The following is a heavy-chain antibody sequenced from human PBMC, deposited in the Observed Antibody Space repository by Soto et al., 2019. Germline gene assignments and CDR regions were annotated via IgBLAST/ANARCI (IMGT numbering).Heavy chain of an antibody. D-gene: IGHD2-15*01. J-gene: IGHJ3*02. CDR2: ISAYNGNT. Sequence: QVQLVQSGAEVKQPGASVKVSCKASGYTFTSYGISWVRQAPGQGLAWMGWISAYNGNTNYAQKLQGRVNMTTDTSTSTAYMELRSLRSDDTAVYYCARDRRVAATPDAFDIWGQGTMVTVSS. CDR3: ARDRRVAATPDAFDI. CDR1: GYTFTSYG. V-gene: IGHV1-18*01.